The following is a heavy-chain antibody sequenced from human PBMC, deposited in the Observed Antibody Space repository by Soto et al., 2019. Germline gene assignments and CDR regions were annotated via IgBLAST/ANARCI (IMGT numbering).Heavy chain of an antibody. CDR3: ARISSVDPYGYVNGGLDV. Sequence: SETLSLTCSVSGGSIRSYYWSWIRQSPEKGLEWIGYFYHSGNSNYNPSLKSRVTISVDTSKNQLSLSLRSVTAADTAVYFCARISSVDPYGYVNGGLDVWGQGTTVTASS. D-gene: IGHD5-18*01. CDR2: FYHSGNS. V-gene: IGHV4-59*01. CDR1: GGSIRSYY. J-gene: IGHJ6*02.